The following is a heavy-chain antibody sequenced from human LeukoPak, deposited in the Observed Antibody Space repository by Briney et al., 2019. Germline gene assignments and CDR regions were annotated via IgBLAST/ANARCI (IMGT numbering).Heavy chain of an antibody. CDR2: IYHSGST. Sequence: PSGTLSLTRAVSGGSISSSNWWSWVRQPPGKGLEWIGEIYHSGSTNYNPSLKSRVTISVDKSKNQFSLKLSSVTAADTAVYYCARDLGYYDSSGYSRYWYFDLWGRGTLVTVSS. CDR1: GGSISSSNW. V-gene: IGHV4-4*02. CDR3: ARDLGYYDSSGYSRYWYFDL. J-gene: IGHJ2*01. D-gene: IGHD3-22*01.